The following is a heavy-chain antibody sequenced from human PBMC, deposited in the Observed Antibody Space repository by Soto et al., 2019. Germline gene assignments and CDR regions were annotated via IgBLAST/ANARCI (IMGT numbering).Heavy chain of an antibody. D-gene: IGHD6-6*01. V-gene: IGHV4-34*01. CDR2: MNHSGNT. CDR3: ARGVATRSRPRGMDV. CDR1: SGPLTGYY. Sequence: QVQLQQWGPGLVKPSETLSLTCAVDSGPLTGYYWTWIRQSPGKGLEWIGEMNHSGNTDYNPSLKSRVSISMDTSKNQLSLSLSSVTAADTAEYFCARGVATRSRPRGMDVWGQGTTVVVSS. J-gene: IGHJ6*02.